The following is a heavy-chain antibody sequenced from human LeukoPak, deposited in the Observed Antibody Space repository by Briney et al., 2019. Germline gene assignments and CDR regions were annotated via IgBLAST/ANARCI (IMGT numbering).Heavy chain of an antibody. D-gene: IGHD3-22*01. J-gene: IGHJ4*02. V-gene: IGHV1-18*01. CDR2: ISAYNGNT. CDR1: GYTFTSYG. Sequence: ASVKVSCKASGYTFTSYGISWVRQAPGQGLEWMGWISAYNGNTNYAQKLQGRVTMTTDTSTSTAYMELRSLRSDDTAVYYCARVDYDLYYFDYWGQGILVTVSS. CDR3: ARVDYDLYYFDY.